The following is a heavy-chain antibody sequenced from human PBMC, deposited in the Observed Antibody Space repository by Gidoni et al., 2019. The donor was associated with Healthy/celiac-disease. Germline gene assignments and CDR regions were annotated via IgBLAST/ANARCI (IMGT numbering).Heavy chain of an antibody. V-gene: IGHV3-15*01. D-gene: IGHD3-16*01. CDR2: IKSKTDGGTT. CDR3: TTDFPLFMGGAFDI. CDR1: GFTFSNAW. J-gene: IGHJ3*02. Sequence: EVQLVESGGGLVKPGGSLRLSCAASGFTFSNAWMSWVRQAPGKGLGGVGRIKSKTDGGTTDYAAPVKGRFTNSRDDSKNTLYLQMNSLKTEDTAVYYCTTDFPLFMGGAFDIWGQGTMVTVSS.